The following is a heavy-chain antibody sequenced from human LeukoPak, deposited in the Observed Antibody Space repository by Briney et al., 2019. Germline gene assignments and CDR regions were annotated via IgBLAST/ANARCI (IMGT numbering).Heavy chain of an antibody. Sequence: SETLSLTCTVSGGSISSSSYYWGWIRQPPGKGLEWIASINYSGSTYYNPSLKSRVTISVDTSENQFSLKLSFVTAADTAVYYCARYVVYGSGKYYFDYWGQGTLVTVSS. CDR3: ARYVVYGSGKYYFDY. D-gene: IGHD3-10*01. CDR1: GGSISSSSYY. CDR2: INYSGST. J-gene: IGHJ4*02. V-gene: IGHV4-39*01.